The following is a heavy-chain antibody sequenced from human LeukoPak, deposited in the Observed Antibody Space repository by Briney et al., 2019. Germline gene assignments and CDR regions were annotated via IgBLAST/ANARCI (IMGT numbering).Heavy chain of an antibody. V-gene: IGHV1-69*05. CDR2: IIPIFGTA. CDR3: ARDRYCSSTSCYTPYYYYYMDV. D-gene: IGHD2-2*02. J-gene: IGHJ6*03. Sequence: SVKVSCKASGGTFSSYAISWVRQAPGQGLEWMGGIIPIFGTANYAQKFRGRVTITTDESTSTAYMELSSLRSEDTAVYYCARDRYCSSTSCYTPYYYYYMDVWGKGTTVTVSS. CDR1: GGTFSSYA.